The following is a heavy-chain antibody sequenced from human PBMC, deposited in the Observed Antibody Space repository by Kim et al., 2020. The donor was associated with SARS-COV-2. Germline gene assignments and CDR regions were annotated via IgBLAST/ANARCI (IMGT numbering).Heavy chain of an antibody. CDR3: ARHPARNDWFDP. CDR1: GGSISSNGFY. J-gene: IGHJ5*02. CDR2: IYYSGNT. Sequence: SETLSLTCSVSGGSISSNGFYWDWIRQPPGKGLEWIGNIYYSGNTYYTPSLRSRVTTSLDTSRNQFSLRLSSVTAADTAVYYCARHPARNDWFDPWGQGTLVTVSS. V-gene: IGHV4-39*01. D-gene: IGHD1-1*01.